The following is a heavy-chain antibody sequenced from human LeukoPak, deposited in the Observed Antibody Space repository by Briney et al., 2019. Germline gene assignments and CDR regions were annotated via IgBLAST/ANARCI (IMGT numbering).Heavy chain of an antibody. CDR3: ARVRGRYSGYDY. CDR1: GGSISSHY. Sequence: SETLSLTSTVSGGSISSHYWSWIRQPPGKGLEWIGYIYYSWSTNYNPSLKSRVTISVDTSKNQFSLKLSSVTAADTAVYYCARVRGRYSGYDYWGQGTLVTVSS. V-gene: IGHV4-59*11. D-gene: IGHD5-12*01. CDR2: IYYSWST. J-gene: IGHJ4*02.